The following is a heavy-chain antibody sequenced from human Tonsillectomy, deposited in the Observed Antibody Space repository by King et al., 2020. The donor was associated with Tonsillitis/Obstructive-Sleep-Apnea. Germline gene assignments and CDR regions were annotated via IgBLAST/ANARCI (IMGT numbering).Heavy chain of an antibody. V-gene: IGHV4-59*01. D-gene: IGHD3/OR15-3a*01. CDR2: IYYSGVT. J-gene: IGHJ2*01. CDR1: GGSISSYY. Sequence: QLQESGPGLVKPSETLSLTCTVSGGSISSYYWSWIRQPPGKGLEWIGYIYYSGVTNYNPSLKSRVTISVDTSNNQFSLKLSSVTAADTAVYYCARVDRFWNFDLWGRGTLVTVSS. CDR3: ARVDRFWNFDL.